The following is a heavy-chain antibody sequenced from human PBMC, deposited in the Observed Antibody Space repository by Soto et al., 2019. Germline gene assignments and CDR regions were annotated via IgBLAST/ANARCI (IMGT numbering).Heavy chain of an antibody. Sequence: SETLSLTCAVSGGSFNDYYWSWIRQPPGKGLEWIGYIYYSGSTYYNPSLKSRVTISVDTSKNQFSLKLSSVTAADTAVYYCARRLDGSGSYYKVVAFDIWGQGTMVTVSS. CDR3: ARRLDGSGSYYKVVAFDI. D-gene: IGHD3-10*01. V-gene: IGHV4-30-4*01. CDR1: GGSFNDYY. CDR2: IYYSGST. J-gene: IGHJ3*02.